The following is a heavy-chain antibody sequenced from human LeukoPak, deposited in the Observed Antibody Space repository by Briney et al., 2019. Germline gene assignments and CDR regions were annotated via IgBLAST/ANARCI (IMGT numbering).Heavy chain of an antibody. V-gene: IGHV1-2*02. CDR3: ASPTVTNYYGMDV. CDR1: GYTFTGYY. J-gene: IGHJ6*02. Sequence: ASVKASCKASGYTFTGYYMHWVRQAPGQGLEWMGWINPNSGGTNYAQKFQGRVTMTRDTSISTAYMELSRLRSDDTAVYYCASPTVTNYYGMDVWGQGTTVTVSS. CDR2: INPNSGGT. D-gene: IGHD4-17*01.